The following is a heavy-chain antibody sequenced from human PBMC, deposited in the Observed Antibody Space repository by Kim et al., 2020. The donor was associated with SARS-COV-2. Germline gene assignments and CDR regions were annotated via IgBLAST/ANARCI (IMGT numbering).Heavy chain of an antibody. CDR1: GFSLSTRGMC. V-gene: IGHV2-70*11. CDR2: IDWDDDK. J-gene: IGHJ6*03. CDR3: ARIRGIGTTRSQSYRYYMDV. D-gene: IGHD1-7*01. Sequence: SGPTLVNPTQTLTLTCTFSGFSLSTRGMCVTWIRQPPGKALEWLARIDWDDDKYYNTSLKTRLTISKDTSKNQVVLTMTNMDPVDTATYYCARIRGIGTTRSQSYRYYMDVWGNGTTVTVSS.